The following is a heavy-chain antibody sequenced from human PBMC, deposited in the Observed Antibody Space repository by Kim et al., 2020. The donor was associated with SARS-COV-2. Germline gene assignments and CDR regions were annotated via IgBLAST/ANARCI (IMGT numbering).Heavy chain of an antibody. D-gene: IGHD2-2*01. Sequence: YADTVTGGVTISRDNSKSKLLLQLNSLGAEDTALYYCAREASRRADYWGQGTLVTVSS. CDR3: AREASRRADY. V-gene: IGHV3-23*01. J-gene: IGHJ4*02.